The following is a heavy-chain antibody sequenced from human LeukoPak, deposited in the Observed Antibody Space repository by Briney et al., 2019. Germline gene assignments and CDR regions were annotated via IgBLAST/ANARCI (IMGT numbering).Heavy chain of an antibody. CDR3: ARVTVGVAVASDY. CDR1: GYTFSIYS. Sequence: PGGSLRLSCAASGYTFSIYSINGVPQAPGEGLECVSSISSSSSYIYYADYVKGRFTMSRDNAKNSLYLQMHSLRAEDTAVYYCARVTVGVAVASDYWGQGTLVTVSS. CDR2: ISSSSSYI. D-gene: IGHD6-19*01. J-gene: IGHJ4*02. V-gene: IGHV3-21*01.